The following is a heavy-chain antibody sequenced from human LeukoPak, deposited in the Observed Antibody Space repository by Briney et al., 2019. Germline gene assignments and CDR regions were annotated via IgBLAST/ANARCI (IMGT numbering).Heavy chain of an antibody. CDR1: GFTLSTYD. CDR3: AKAGNAYNWNPFDS. CDR2: ISTTGTTV. V-gene: IGHV3-48*03. J-gene: IGHJ4*02. Sequence: PGGSLRLSCAASGFTLSTYDMNWVRQAPGKGLEWVSHISTTGTTVYYADAVKGRFTISRDNAQNSLYLQMNSLRAEDTTVYYCAKAGNAYNWNPFDSWRQGTLVTVSS. D-gene: IGHD1-20*01.